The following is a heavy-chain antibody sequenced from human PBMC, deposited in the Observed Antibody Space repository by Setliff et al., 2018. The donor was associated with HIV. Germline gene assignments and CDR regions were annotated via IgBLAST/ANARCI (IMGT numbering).Heavy chain of an antibody. V-gene: IGHV1-18*01. Sequence: GASVKVSCKASGGTFSSYGISWVRQAPGQGLEWMAWISPQNGNTEFAQKFHHRVSMTADRSSNIAYMELRSLTFEDTAIYYCARDGRFDYDSSGYAGPEFDQWGQGTLVTVSS. CDR1: GGTFSSYG. CDR2: ISPQNGNT. CDR3: ARDGRFDYDSSGYAGPEFDQ. J-gene: IGHJ4*02. D-gene: IGHD3-22*01.